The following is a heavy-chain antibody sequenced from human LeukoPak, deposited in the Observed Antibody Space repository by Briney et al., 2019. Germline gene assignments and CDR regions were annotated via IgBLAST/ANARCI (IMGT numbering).Heavy chain of an antibody. V-gene: IGHV6-1*01. CDR3: SSAVARSFVI. Sequence: SPTLSLTCANSGWLLYQRWAALDRVRQSPSRGLEWLGRTYHRSKWYSDYAGSVKGRITMNPDTSKSHFSLQLNTVSPEDVALYFSSSAVARSFVIWGQGTTVTVSS. J-gene: IGHJ6*02. D-gene: IGHD2/OR15-2a*01. CDR1: GWLLYQRWAA. CDR2: TYHRSKWYS.